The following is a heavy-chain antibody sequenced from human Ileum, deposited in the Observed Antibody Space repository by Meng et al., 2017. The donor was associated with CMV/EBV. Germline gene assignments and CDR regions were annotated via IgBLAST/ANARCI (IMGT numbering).Heavy chain of an antibody. CDR1: GGSFSGYY. D-gene: IGHD3-3*01. CDR2: INHSGST. J-gene: IGHJ6*02. Sequence: GSLRLSCAVYGGSFSGYYWSWIRQPPGKGLEWIGEINHSGSTYYNPSLKSRVTISVDTSKNQFSLKLSSVTAADTAVYYCASLPPLIDYDFWSGYPYYYYGMDVWGQGTTVTVSS. V-gene: IGHV4-34*01. CDR3: ASLPPLIDYDFWSGYPYYYYGMDV.